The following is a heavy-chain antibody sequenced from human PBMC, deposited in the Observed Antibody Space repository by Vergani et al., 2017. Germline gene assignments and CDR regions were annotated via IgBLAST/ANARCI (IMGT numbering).Heavy chain of an antibody. CDR2: INPIDSKI. CDR1: ESSFISNE. CDR3: TRHVPCGDGACLHFDH. J-gene: IGHJ4*02. Sequence: EVMLVQSGAEVKKPGAFLKISCKYSESSFISNEIAWVRQMSGKGLQWMGNINPIDSKIAYSPSFQGQAIMSLDKSITAAYLQWRSLKASDTAIYYCTRHVPCGDGACLHFDHWGQGTQVTVSS. V-gene: IGHV5-51*01. D-gene: IGHD2-21*01.